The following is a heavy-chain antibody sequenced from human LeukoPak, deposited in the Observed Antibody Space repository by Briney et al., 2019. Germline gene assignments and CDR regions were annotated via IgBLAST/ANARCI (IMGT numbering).Heavy chain of an antibody. J-gene: IGHJ4*02. CDR3: ARGEGIDYYDSSGYLFDY. CDR2: INPSGGST. Sequence: ASVKVSCKASGYTFTSYYMDWVRQAPGQGLEWMGIINPSGGSTSYAQKFQGRVTMTRDTSTSTVYMELSSLRSEDTAVYYCARGEGIDYYDSSGYLFDYWGQGTLSPSPQ. CDR1: GYTFTSYY. D-gene: IGHD3-22*01. V-gene: IGHV1-46*01.